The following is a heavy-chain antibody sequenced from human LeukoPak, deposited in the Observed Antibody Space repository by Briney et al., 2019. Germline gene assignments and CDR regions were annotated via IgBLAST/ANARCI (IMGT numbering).Heavy chain of an antibody. CDR3: ARDSGYYDYVWGSYRSIGAFDI. CDR1: GDSISSSSYY. J-gene: IGHJ3*02. CDR2: IYHSGST. Sequence: PSETLSLTCTVSGDSISSSSYYWGWIRQPPGKGLEWIGYIYHSGSTYYNPSLKSRVTISVDTSKNQFSPKLSSVTAADTAVYYCARDSGYYDYVWGSYRSIGAFDIWGQGTMVTVSS. D-gene: IGHD3-16*02. V-gene: IGHV4-39*07.